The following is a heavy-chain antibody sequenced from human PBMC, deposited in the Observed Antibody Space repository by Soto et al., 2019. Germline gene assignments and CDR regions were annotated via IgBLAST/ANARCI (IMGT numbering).Heavy chain of an antibody. CDR1: GGPFSAYA. D-gene: IGHD3-22*01. V-gene: IGHV3-30-3*01. CDR3: AKDTYYHDSSGYYVFDY. J-gene: IGHJ4*02. Sequence: GGSLILSWAASGGPFSAYAMHWVSQAPGKGLEWVAGISYDGSNKYYVDSMKGRLTISRDNSKNTLDLQMNSLRAEDTAVYYCAKDTYYHDSSGYYVFDYWGQGTLVTVSS. CDR2: ISYDGSNK.